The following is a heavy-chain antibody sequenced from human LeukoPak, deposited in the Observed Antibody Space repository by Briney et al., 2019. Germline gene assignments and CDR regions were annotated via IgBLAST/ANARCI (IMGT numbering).Heavy chain of an antibody. D-gene: IGHD1-26*01. CDR2: TRNKANSYTT. J-gene: IGHJ4*02. V-gene: IGHV3-72*01. Sequence: GGSLRLSCAASGFTFSDHYMDWVRQAPGKGLEWVGRTRNKANSYTTEYAASVKGRFTISRDDSKNSLYLQTNTLNTEDTAVYYCARDRGGSYYDYWGQGTLVTVSS. CDR1: GFTFSDHY. CDR3: ARDRGGSYYDY.